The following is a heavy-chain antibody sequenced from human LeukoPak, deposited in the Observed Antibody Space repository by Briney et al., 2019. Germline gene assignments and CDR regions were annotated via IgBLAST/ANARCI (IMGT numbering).Heavy chain of an antibody. CDR3: ARGLLPYSSGWVIFDY. CDR1: GFTVSSNY. V-gene: IGHV3-66*01. D-gene: IGHD6-19*01. J-gene: IGHJ4*02. CDR2: IYSGGST. Sequence: GGSLRLSCAASGFTVSSNYMSWVRQAPGKGLEWVSVIYSGGSTYYADSVKGRFTISRDNSKNMLYLQMNSLRAEDTAVYYCARGLLPYSSGWVIFDYWGQGTLVTVSS.